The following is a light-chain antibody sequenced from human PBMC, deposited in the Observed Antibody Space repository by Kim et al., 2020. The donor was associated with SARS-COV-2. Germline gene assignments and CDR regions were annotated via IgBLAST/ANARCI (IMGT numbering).Light chain of an antibody. Sequence: LSPGERATLSCRASQSVSSYLAWYQQKPDQAPRLLIYDASNRATGIPARFSGSGSGTDFTLTISSLEPEDFAVYYCQQRSNWPVTFGQGTRLEIK. CDR1: QSVSSY. J-gene: IGKJ5*01. CDR3: QQRSNWPVT. CDR2: DAS. V-gene: IGKV3-11*01.